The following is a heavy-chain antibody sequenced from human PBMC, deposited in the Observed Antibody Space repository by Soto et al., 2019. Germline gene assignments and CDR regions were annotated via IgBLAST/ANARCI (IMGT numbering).Heavy chain of an antibody. Sequence: ASVKVSCKASGYTFTSYGISWVRQAPGQGLEWMGWISAYNGNTNYAQKLQGRVTITRDTSASTAYMELSSLRSEDTAVYYCARGAPGVDTAMVTCDYWGQGTLVTVSS. J-gene: IGHJ4*02. CDR1: GYTFTSYG. V-gene: IGHV1-18*01. D-gene: IGHD5-18*01. CDR3: ARGAPGVDTAMVTCDY. CDR2: ISAYNGNT.